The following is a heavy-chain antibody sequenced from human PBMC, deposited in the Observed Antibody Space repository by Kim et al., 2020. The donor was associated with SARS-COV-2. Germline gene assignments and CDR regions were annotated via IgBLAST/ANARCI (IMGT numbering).Heavy chain of an antibody. J-gene: IGHJ6*02. Sequence: GGSLRLSCAASGFTFSTYAMTWVRQAPGKGLEWVSVIYSGSSDTYYADSVKGRFTISRDNSKNTLYLQMSSLRAEDTAVYFCAKDRLKLEGNIYYYYGLDVWGQGTTVTVSS. V-gene: IGHV3-23*03. CDR2: IYSGSSDT. CDR1: GFTFSTYA. D-gene: IGHD1-1*01. CDR3: AKDRLKLEGNIYYYYGLDV.